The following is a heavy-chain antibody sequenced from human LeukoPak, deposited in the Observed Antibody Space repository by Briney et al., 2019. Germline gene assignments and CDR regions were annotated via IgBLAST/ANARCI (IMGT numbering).Heavy chain of an antibody. V-gene: IGHV1-69*02. Sequence: ASVKVSCKASGYTFTGYYMHWVRQAPGQGLEWMGRIIPILGIANYAQKFQGRVTITADKSTSTAYMELSSLRSEDTAVYYCARLAAAGFDYWGQGTLVTVSS. CDR3: ARLAAAGFDY. D-gene: IGHD6-13*01. CDR1: GYTFTGYY. CDR2: IIPILGIA. J-gene: IGHJ4*02.